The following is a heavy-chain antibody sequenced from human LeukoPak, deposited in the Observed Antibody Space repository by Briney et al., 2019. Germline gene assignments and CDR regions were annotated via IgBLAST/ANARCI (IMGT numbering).Heavy chain of an antibody. D-gene: IGHD1-26*01. Sequence: SETLSLTCTVSGGSISSSSYYWGWIRQPPGKGLEWIGNIYYSGSTYYNPSLKSRVTISVDTSKNQFSLKLSSVTAADTAVYYCARQSGSYGVYYYYMDVWGKGTTVTISS. CDR3: ARQSGSYGVYYYYMDV. CDR1: GGSISSSSYY. CDR2: IYYSGST. V-gene: IGHV4-39*01. J-gene: IGHJ6*03.